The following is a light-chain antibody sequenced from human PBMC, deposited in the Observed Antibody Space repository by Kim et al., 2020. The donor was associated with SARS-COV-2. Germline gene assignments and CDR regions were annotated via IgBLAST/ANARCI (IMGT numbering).Light chain of an antibody. Sequence: GSPGERATLSCRASQSISTKLAWYQQKPGQAPRLLIYDASTRPTDIPARFSGSGSGTEFTLTISSLQSEDFAVYYWQQYYNGPPRTFGQGTKLEI. CDR1: QSISTK. V-gene: IGKV3-15*01. CDR2: DAS. CDR3: QQYYNGPPRT. J-gene: IGKJ2*02.